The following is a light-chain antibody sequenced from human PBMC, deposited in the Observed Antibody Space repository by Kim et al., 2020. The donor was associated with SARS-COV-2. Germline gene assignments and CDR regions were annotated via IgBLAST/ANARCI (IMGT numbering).Light chain of an antibody. V-gene: IGKV3-15*01. J-gene: IGKJ4*01. CDR1: LSVSSN. Sequence: VSPGERATLSCRASLSVSSNLAWYQQKSGQAPRLLIYTASTRATGIPARFSGSGSGTEFTLTISSLQSEDFAVYYCQQYKNWPLTFGGGTKVDIK. CDR2: TAS. CDR3: QQYKNWPLT.